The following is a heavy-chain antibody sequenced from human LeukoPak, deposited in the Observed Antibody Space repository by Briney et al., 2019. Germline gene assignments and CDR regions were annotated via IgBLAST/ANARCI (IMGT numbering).Heavy chain of an antibody. Sequence: SETLSLTCAVSGGSFSGYYWCWVRQPPGKGLWWMGEIIHSGSTKYNPSIKSRVTISVDASKTQSSLKLSSVTAADTAVYYCARAIPRNYYDSSGQNWFDPWGQGTLVTVSS. V-gene: IGHV4-34*12. J-gene: IGHJ5*02. D-gene: IGHD3-22*01. CDR1: GGSFSGYY. CDR2: IIHSGST. CDR3: ARAIPRNYYDSSGQNWFDP.